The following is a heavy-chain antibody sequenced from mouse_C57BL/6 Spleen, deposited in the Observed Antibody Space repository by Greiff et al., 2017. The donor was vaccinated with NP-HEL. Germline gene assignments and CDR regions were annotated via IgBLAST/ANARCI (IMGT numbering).Heavy chain of an antibody. CDR1: GYTFTDYY. J-gene: IGHJ2*01. D-gene: IGHD1-1*01. V-gene: IGHV1-19*01. CDR2: INPYNGGT. Sequence: VQLQQSGPVLVKPGASVKMSCKASGYTFTDYYMNWVKQSHGKSLEWIGVINPYNGGTSYNQKFKGKATLTVDKSSSTAYMELNSLTSEDSAVYYCARWDTTVVARYFDYWGQGTTLPVSS. CDR3: ARWDTTVVARYFDY.